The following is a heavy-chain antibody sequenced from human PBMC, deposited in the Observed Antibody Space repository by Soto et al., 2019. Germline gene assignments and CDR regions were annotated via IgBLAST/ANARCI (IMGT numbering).Heavy chain of an antibody. D-gene: IGHD2-8*01. CDR3: ERGRGDIVLMVYAAGGCDY. V-gene: IGHV3-23*01. J-gene: IGHJ4*02. Sequence: EVQLLESGGGLVQPGGSLRLSCAASGFTFSSYAMSWVRQATGKGREWVSAISGSGGSTYYADSVKGRFTISRDNSENTLHLQMNIQRAEDTAVYYCERGRGDIVLMVYAAGGCDYWGQGTLVTVSS. CDR2: ISGSGGST. CDR1: GFTFSSYA.